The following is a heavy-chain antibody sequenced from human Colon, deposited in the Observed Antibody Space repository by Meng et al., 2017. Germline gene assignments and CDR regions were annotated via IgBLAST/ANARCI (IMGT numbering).Heavy chain of an antibody. CDR1: GGSINSADYY. V-gene: IGHV4-30-4*01. CDR2: IHSSGNT. J-gene: IGHJ4*02. CDR3: ARNPVIPDARTFDF. D-gene: IGHD2-2*01. Sequence: QVQLQESGPGVVKHSQTLSLTSPISGGSINSADYYWNWIRQSPGKGLEWLGYIHSSGNTYYTPSLKSRLTMSLDTSKNQFSLRLTSVTAADTAVYYCARNPVIPDARTFDFWGQGALVTVSS.